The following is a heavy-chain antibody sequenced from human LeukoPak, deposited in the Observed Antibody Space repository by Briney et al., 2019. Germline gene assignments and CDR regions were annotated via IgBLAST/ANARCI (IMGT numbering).Heavy chain of an antibody. J-gene: IGHJ3*01. CDR3: ERAHGSYYYGDAFDV. V-gene: IGHV4-39*07. CDR1: GGSISSSSYY. D-gene: IGHD1-26*01. CDR2: IYYSGST. Sequence: SETLSLTCTVSGGSISSSSYYWGWIRQPPGKGLEWIVSIYYSGSTHYNPSLKSRVTISIDSSKNHVSLTLSYVTAADTAVYYCERAHGSYYYGDAFDVWGEGPMVGV.